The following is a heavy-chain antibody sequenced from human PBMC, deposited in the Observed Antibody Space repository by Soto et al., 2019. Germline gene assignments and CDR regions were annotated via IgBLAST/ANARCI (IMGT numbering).Heavy chain of an antibody. CDR1: GFTFYRYD. Sequence: EVQLLESGGGLVQPGGSLRLSCAASGFTFYRYDMFWVRQTPRRGLEWVSFISGSGGRIEYGDFVRGRFTASRDNAEDTLSLQVNSLAVDDTGVYYCVRRGSETGWYYDQWGQGTLVVVSS. J-gene: IGHJ4*02. V-gene: IGHV3-23*02. D-gene: IGHD6-19*01. CDR2: ISGSGGRI. CDR3: VRRGSETGWYYDQ.